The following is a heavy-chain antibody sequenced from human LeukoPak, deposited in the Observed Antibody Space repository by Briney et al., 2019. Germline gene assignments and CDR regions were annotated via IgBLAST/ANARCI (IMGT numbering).Heavy chain of an antibody. V-gene: IGHV3-23*01. D-gene: IGHD3/OR15-3a*01. CDR1: GFTFSSYG. CDR2: ISGSGGST. CDR3: ARDSGFSGTQRGEY. J-gene: IGHJ4*02. Sequence: GGTLRLSCAASGFTFSSYGMSWVRQAPGKGLEWVSAISGSGGSTYYADSLKGRFTISRDNSKNTLYLQMNSLRADDTAVYYCARDSGFSGTQRGEYWGQGTLVTVSS.